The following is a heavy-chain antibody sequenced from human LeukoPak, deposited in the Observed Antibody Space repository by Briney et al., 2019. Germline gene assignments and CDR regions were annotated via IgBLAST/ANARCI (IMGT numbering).Heavy chain of an antibody. Sequence: SETLSLTCTVSGGSISSGSYYWSWIRQPAGKGLEWIGRIYTSGSTNYNPSLKSRVTISVDTSKNQFSLKLSSVTAADTAVYYCARSDYGGNSYYFDYWGQEPWSPSPQ. CDR2: IYTSGST. D-gene: IGHD4-23*01. CDR3: ARSDYGGNSYYFDY. CDR1: GGSISSGSYY. J-gene: IGHJ4*01. V-gene: IGHV4-61*02.